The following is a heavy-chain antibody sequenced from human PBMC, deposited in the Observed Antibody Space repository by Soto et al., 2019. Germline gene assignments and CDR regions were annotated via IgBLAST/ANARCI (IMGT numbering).Heavy chain of an antibody. V-gene: IGHV4-34*01. CDR1: GGSFSGYY. CDR3: ARDKITGLFDY. D-gene: IGHD2-8*02. Sequence: QVQLQQWGAGLLKPSETLSLTCAVYGGSFSGYYWTWIRQPPGTGLEWIGDINHSGSTNYNPSIKSRVTKTVDTSKTQFSLKLTPVTASDTAVYYCARDKITGLFDYWGQGTLVTVSS. J-gene: IGHJ4*02. CDR2: INHSGST.